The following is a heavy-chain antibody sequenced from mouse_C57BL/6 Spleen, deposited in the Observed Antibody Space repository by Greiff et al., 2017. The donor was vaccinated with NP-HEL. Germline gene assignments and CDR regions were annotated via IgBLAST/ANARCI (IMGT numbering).Heavy chain of an antibody. CDR1: GYSITSVYY. J-gene: IGHJ3*01. CDR3: ARGRRGFAY. CDR2: ISYSGST. V-gene: IGHV3-1*01. Sequence: VQMKESGPGMVKPSQSLSLTCTVTGYSITSVYYWHWIRHFPGNKLEWMGYISYSGSTNYNPSLKSRISITHDTSKNHFILKLNSVTTEDTATYYCARGRRGFAYWGQGPLVTVSA.